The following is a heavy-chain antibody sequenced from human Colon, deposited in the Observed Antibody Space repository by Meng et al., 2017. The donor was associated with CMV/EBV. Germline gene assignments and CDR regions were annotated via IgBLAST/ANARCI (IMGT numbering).Heavy chain of an antibody. Sequence: ASVKVSCKTSGYSFISYGVSWVRQAAGQGLESMGWMNPDSGKTGYVQKFQGRVTMTRDTSISTAYMELSSLRYEDTGVYYCTRGRQIPPGYCTSATCPDYWGQGTLVTVSS. CDR2: MNPDSGKT. CDR1: GYSFISYG. J-gene: IGHJ4*02. CDR3: TRGRQIPPGYCTSATCPDY. D-gene: IGHD2-2*01. V-gene: IGHV1-8*01.